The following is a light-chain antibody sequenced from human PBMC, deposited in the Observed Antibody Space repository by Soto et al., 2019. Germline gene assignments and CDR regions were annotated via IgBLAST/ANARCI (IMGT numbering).Light chain of an antibody. J-gene: IGKJ5*01. CDR2: WAS. CDR1: QIVLYSSDNKNY. V-gene: IGKV4-1*01. CDR3: QQYYSTPRT. Sequence: DIVMTQSPDSLAVSLGERATINFKSSQIVLYSSDNKNYLAWYQQKPGQPPKLLIYWASTRESGVPDRFSGSGSGTDFTLTISSLQAGDVALYYCQQYYSTPRTFGQGTRLEIK.